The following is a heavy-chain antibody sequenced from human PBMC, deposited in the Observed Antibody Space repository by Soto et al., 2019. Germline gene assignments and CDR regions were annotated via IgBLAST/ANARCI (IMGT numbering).Heavy chain of an antibody. CDR2: ISGGGDTT. CDR3: AKGRGGSGSLTPRVDF. CDR1: GFTFNNYA. J-gene: IGHJ4*02. V-gene: IGHV3-23*01. D-gene: IGHD3-10*01. Sequence: EVQLLDSGGGLVQPGGSLRLSCAASGFTFNNYAMTWVRQAPGKGLEWVSAISGGGDTTSYADSVKGRFTVSRDASKNTLYLQISSLRAEDTALYYCAKGRGGSGSLTPRVDFWGQGTRVSVSS.